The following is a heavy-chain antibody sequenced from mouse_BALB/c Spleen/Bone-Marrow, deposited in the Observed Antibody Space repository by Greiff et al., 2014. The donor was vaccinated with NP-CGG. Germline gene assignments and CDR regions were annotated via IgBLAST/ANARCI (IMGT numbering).Heavy chain of an antibody. CDR1: GYSITSDYA. J-gene: IGHJ3*01. D-gene: IGHD4-1*01. Sequence: VLLQQSGPGLVKPSQSLSLTCTVTGYSITSDYAWNWIRQFPGNKLEWMGYISCSGSTSYNPSLKSRISITRDTSKNQFFLQLNSVTTEDTATYYCARRDWDAFAYWGQGTLVTVSA. CDR3: ARRDWDAFAY. CDR2: ISCSGST. V-gene: IGHV3-2*02.